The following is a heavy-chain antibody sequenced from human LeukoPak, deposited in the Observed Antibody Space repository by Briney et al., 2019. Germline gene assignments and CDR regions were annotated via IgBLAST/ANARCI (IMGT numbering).Heavy chain of an antibody. Sequence: SETLSLTCTVSGGSISSYYWSWIRQPPGKGLEWIGYIYYSGSTNYNPSLKSRVTISVDTSKNQFSLKLSSVTAADTAVYYCARDLPHGGNSPAFDIWGQGTMVTVSS. CDR2: IYYSGST. D-gene: IGHD4-23*01. CDR3: ARDLPHGGNSPAFDI. CDR1: GGSISSYY. V-gene: IGHV4-59*01. J-gene: IGHJ3*02.